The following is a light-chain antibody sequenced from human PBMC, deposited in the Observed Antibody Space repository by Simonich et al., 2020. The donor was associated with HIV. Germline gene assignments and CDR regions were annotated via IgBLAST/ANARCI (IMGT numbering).Light chain of an antibody. CDR3: QQRSNWPYT. CDR2: DAS. CDR1: QSVGSGY. Sequence: EIVLTQSNDTLSLSPGERPTLSSRASQSVGSGYLTWYQQKPGLAPWQLVYDASSRATGIPDRFSGSGSGTDFTLTISSLEPEDFAVYYCQQRSNWPYTFGQGTKLEIK. J-gene: IGKJ2*01. V-gene: IGKV3D-20*02.